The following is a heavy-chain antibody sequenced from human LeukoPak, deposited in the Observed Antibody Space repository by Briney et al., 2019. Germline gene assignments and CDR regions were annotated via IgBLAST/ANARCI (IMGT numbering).Heavy chain of an antibody. CDR3: VSFYETY. CDR2: INSDGSWT. V-gene: IGHV3-74*01. D-gene: IGHD2-2*01. J-gene: IGHJ4*02. CDR1: GNYW. Sequence: GGSLRLSCAASGNYWMHWVRQAPGKGLVWVSHINSDGSWTSYADSVKGRFTISKDNAKNTVYLQMNNLRAEDTAVYYCVSFYETYWGRGPLVTVSS.